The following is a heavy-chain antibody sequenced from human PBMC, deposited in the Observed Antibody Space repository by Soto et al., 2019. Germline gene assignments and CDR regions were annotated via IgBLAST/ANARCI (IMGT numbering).Heavy chain of an antibody. Sequence: EVQLLESGGGLVQPGGSLRLSCEASGFTFSSYAMKWVRQAPGKGLEWVSSINEAGDDTYYANSVRGRFTISRDNSKNTLNLQINSLRAEDTATYYCAKPLAHRIVRGTGSDSWGQGTLVTVSS. CDR3: AKPLAHRIVRGTGSDS. CDR1: GFTFSSYA. CDR2: INEAGDDT. J-gene: IGHJ4*02. D-gene: IGHD1-26*01. V-gene: IGHV3-23*01.